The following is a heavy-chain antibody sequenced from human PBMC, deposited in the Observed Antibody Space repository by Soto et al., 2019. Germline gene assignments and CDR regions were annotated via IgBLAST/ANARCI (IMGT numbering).Heavy chain of an antibody. CDR2: IHWNDDY. CDR1: GFSLDTPGEG. Sequence: QITLKESGPTLVKPTQTLTLTCTVSGFSLDTPGEGVGWIRQPPGKALEWLALIHWNDDYVYRPSLKTRLTITKGTSENQVVLTVTNMDPVDTATYFCVHRRGFTVGRGVPDDAFDIWGQGTMVSVSS. V-gene: IGHV2-5*01. J-gene: IGHJ3*02. D-gene: IGHD3-10*01. CDR3: VHRRGFTVGRGVPDDAFDI.